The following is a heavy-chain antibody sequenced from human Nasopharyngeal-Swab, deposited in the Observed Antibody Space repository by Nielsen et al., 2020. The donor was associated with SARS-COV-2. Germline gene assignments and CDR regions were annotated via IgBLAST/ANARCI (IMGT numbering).Heavy chain of an antibody. J-gene: IGHJ6*02. D-gene: IGHD1-7*01. V-gene: IGHV1-46*01. Sequence: ASVKVSCKASGYTFISYYIHWVRQAPGQGLEWMGIINPTDGSTSYAQKFEGRVTMTRVTSTSTVYMELNSLRSEDTAVYYCARVLPFRITGTSGMDVWGQGTTVTVSS. CDR1: GYTFISYY. CDR3: ARVLPFRITGTSGMDV. CDR2: INPTDGST.